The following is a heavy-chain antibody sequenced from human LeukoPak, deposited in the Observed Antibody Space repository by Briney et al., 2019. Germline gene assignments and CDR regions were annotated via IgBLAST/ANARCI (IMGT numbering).Heavy chain of an antibody. CDR3: AKPARTDYTDY. D-gene: IGHD1-14*01. J-gene: IGHJ4*02. V-gene: IGHV3-23*01. CDR2: INGSGGST. Sequence: GGSLRLSCAASGFTVSSNYMSWVRQAPGKGLEWVSGINGSGGSTYYAGSVKGRFTISRDNSKNTLYLQMNSLRAEDTAVYYCAKPARTDYTDYWGQGTLVTVSS. CDR1: GFTVSSNY.